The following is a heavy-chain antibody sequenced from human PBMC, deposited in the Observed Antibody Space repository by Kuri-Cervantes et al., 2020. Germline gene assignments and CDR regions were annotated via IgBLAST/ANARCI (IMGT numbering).Heavy chain of an antibody. D-gene: IGHD4-17*01. Sequence: GGSLRLSCAASRFAFSTFVIHWVRQAPGKGLEWVSRIGASDGIAKYIDSVRGRFTISRDNSKNTLYLQMNSLRAEDTAVYYCANLYGDYDSYWGQGTLVTVSS. CDR2: IGASDGIA. CDR1: RFAFSTFV. CDR3: ANLYGDYDSY. J-gene: IGHJ4*02. V-gene: IGHV3-23*01.